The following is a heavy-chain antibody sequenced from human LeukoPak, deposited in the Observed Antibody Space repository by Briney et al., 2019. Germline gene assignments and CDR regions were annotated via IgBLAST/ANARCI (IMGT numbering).Heavy chain of an antibody. J-gene: IGHJ3*02. CDR1: GGSISSSSYY. V-gene: IGHV4-39*07. CDR3: ARVMDYGDYVDPDAFDI. D-gene: IGHD4-17*01. Sequence: PSQTLSLTCTVSGGSISSSSYYWGWIRQPPGKGLEWIGSIYYSGSTYYNPSLKSRVTISVDTSKNQFSLKLSSVTAADTAVYYCARVMDYGDYVDPDAFDIWGQGTMVTVSS. CDR2: IYYSGST.